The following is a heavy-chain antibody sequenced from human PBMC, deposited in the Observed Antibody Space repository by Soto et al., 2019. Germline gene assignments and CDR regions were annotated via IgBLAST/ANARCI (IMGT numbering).Heavy chain of an antibody. V-gene: IGHV4-34*01. CDR3: ARDYFDSSDYTTNWFDP. D-gene: IGHD3-22*01. CDR2: INHSGST. J-gene: IGHJ5*02. CDR1: GGSISGYY. Sequence: SETLSLTCTVSGGSISGYYWSWIRQPPGKGLEWIGEINHSGSTNYNPSLKSRVTISVDTSKNQFSLKVTSVTAADTALYYCARDYFDSSDYTTNWFDPWGQGTLVTVSS.